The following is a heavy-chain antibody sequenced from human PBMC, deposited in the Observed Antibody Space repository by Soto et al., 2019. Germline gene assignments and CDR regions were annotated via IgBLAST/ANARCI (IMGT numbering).Heavy chain of an antibody. V-gene: IGHV4-59*01. Sequence: PSETLSLTCTVSGGSISSYYWSWIRQPPGKGLEWIGYIYYSGSTNYNPSLKSRVTISVDTSKNQFSLKLSSVTAADTAVYYCARVMGLGTGTQGVDYWGQGTLVTVYS. CDR1: GGSISSYY. D-gene: IGHD1-1*01. J-gene: IGHJ4*02. CDR2: IYYSGST. CDR3: ARVMGLGTGTQGVDY.